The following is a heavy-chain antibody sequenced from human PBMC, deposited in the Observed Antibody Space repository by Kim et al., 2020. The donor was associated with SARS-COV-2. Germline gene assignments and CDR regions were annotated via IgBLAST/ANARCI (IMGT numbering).Heavy chain of an antibody. Sequence: GGSLRLSCAASGFTFSSYAMHWVRQAPGKGLEWVAVISYDGSNKYYADSVKGRFTISRDNSKNTLYLQMNSLRAEDTAVYYCARGSHSSSPSYYFDYWGQGTLVTVSS. V-gene: IGHV3-30-3*01. CDR1: GFTFSSYA. D-gene: IGHD6-13*01. CDR3: ARGSHSSSPSYYFDY. CDR2: ISYDGSNK. J-gene: IGHJ4*02.